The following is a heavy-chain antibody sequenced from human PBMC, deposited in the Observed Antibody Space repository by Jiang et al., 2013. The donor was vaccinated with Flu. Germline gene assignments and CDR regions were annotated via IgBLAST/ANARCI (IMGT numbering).Heavy chain of an antibody. CDR3: ASRIAARGAYYFDY. CDR1: SGSISSYY. CDR2: IYHSGST. J-gene: IGHJ4*02. Sequence: LLKPSETLSLTCTVSSGSISSYYWSWIRQPPGKGLEWIGYIYHSGSTNYNPSLKSRVTISVDTSKNQFSLKLSSVTAADTAVYYCASRIAARGAYYFDYWGQGTLVTVSS. V-gene: IGHV4-59*01. D-gene: IGHD6-6*01.